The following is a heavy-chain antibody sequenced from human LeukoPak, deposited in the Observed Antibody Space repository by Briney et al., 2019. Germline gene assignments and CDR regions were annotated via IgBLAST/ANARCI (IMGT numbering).Heavy chain of an antibody. CDR1: GYTFISYD. Sequence: ASVKVSCKASGYTFISYDLNWVRQVPGQGLEWMGWMNPNTGNTGYAQKFQGRVTITRNTSISTAFMELSSLRSEDAAVYYCARRAVGNSYYYSMDVWGKGTTVTVSS. J-gene: IGHJ6*03. CDR3: ARRAVGNSYYYSMDV. CDR2: MNPNTGNT. D-gene: IGHD6-19*01. V-gene: IGHV1-8*01.